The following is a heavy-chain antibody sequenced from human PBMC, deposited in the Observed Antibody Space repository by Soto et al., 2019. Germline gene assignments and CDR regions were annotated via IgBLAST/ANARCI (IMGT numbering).Heavy chain of an antibody. D-gene: IGHD3-3*01. J-gene: IGHJ6*02. V-gene: IGHV3-30*18. CDR1: GFTFSDFA. CDR2: TSFDGNKK. Sequence: QVQLVESGGTVVQPGRSVRLSCAASGFTFSDFAIHWVRQAAGKGLQWLAVTSFDGNKKYYADSVKGRLTISRDNSKNTLYLQMNSRSSDDTAGYYCAKDWGHDLILLHYGMDVWGQGSTVTVSS. CDR3: AKDWGHDLILLHYGMDV.